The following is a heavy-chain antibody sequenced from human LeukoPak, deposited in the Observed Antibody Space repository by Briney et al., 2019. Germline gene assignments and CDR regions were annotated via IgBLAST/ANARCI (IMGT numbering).Heavy chain of an antibody. CDR1: GGSISSSPYY. Sequence: SETLSLTCTVSGGSISSSPYYWGWIRQPPGKGLEWIGTVYYRGSTYSNPSLNSRVTISLDTSKNQFSLRLRSVTAADTALYYCARHYLSDGILSTFDPWGQGTLVTVSS. CDR3: ARHYLSDGILSTFDP. V-gene: IGHV4-39*01. CDR2: VYYRGST. J-gene: IGHJ5*02. D-gene: IGHD2-2*01.